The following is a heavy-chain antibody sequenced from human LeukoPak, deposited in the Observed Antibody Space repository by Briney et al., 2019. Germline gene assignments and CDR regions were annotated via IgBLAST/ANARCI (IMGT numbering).Heavy chain of an antibody. CDR2: IYYSGST. CDR1: GGSISSGDYY. Sequence: SETLSLTCTVSGGSISSGDYYWSWIRQPPGKGLEWIGYIYYSGSTYYNPSLKSRVTISVDTSKNQFSLKLSSVTAADTAVYYCARVRLYPKKYYYYGMDVWGQGTTVTVSS. V-gene: IGHV4-30-4*01. CDR3: ARVRLYPKKYYYYGMDV. D-gene: IGHD2-8*01. J-gene: IGHJ6*02.